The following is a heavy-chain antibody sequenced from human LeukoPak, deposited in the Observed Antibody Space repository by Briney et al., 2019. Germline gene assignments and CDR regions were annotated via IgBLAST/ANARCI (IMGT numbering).Heavy chain of an antibody. CDR3: TRPYTGGDSSFTWFDP. J-gene: IGHJ5*02. CDR2: ISYSGST. Sequence: SETLSLTCTVSGGTISNYYWNWIRQPPGKGLEWIGYISYSGSTNYNPSLKSRVTISVDTSKNQFSLRLSSVTAADTAVYYCTRPYTGGDSSFTWFDPWGQGTLVTVSS. D-gene: IGHD3-22*01. CDR1: GGTISNYY. V-gene: IGHV4-59*08.